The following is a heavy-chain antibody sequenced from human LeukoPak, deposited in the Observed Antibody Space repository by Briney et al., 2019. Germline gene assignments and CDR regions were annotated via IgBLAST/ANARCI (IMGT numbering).Heavy chain of an antibody. CDR2: IDWDDDK. V-gene: IGHV2-70*04. Sequence: SGPALVKPTQTLTLTCTFSGFSLNTCGTRMSWIRQPPGKALEWLARIDWDDDKFYSTSLKTRLSISKDTSKNQVVLTLTNVDPVDTATYYCSRLTTTGTDFDSWGQGTLATVSS. D-gene: IGHD1-1*01. CDR3: SRLTTTGTDFDS. J-gene: IGHJ4*02. CDR1: GFSLNTCGTR.